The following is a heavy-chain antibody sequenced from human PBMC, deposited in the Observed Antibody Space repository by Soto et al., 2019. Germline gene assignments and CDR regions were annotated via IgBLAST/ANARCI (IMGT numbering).Heavy chain of an antibody. D-gene: IGHD3-3*01. Sequence: SETLSLTCTVSGGSISSGGYYWSWVRQPPGKGLEWIGEIYHSGSTNYNPSLKSRVTISVDKSKNQLSLKLSSVTAADTAVYYCARDRSSGGSGYSDYWGQGTLVTVSS. J-gene: IGHJ4*02. CDR3: ARDRSSGGSGYSDY. V-gene: IGHV4-39*07. CDR2: IYHSGST. CDR1: GGSISSGGYY.